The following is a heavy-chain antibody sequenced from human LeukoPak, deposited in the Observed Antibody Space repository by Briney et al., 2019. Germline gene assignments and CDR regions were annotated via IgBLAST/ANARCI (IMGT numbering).Heavy chain of an antibody. CDR2: ISAYNGNT. CDR3: AREITMVRGVIKALDY. CDR1: GYTFTTYV. V-gene: IGHV1-18*01. D-gene: IGHD3-10*01. J-gene: IGHJ4*02. Sequence: ASVKVSCKTSGYTFTTYVFNWVRQAPGQGLEWMGWISAYNGNTNYAQNLQGRVTMTTDTSTSTAYMEVRSLRSDDTAVYYCAREITMVRGVIKALDYWGQGTLVTVSS.